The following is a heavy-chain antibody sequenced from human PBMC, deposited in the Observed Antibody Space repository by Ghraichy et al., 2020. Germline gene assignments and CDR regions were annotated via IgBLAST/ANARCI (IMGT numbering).Heavy chain of an antibody. CDR3: ARLQGPLNPRGIDY. CDR1: GGSFSGYY. V-gene: IGHV4-34*01. CDR2: INHSGST. J-gene: IGHJ4*02. D-gene: IGHD3-16*01. Sequence: SETLSLTCAVYGGSFSGYYWSWIRQPPGKGLEWIGEINHSGSTNYNPSLKSRVTISVDTSKNQFSLKLSSVTAADTAVYYCARLQGPLNPRGIDYWGQGTLVAVSS.